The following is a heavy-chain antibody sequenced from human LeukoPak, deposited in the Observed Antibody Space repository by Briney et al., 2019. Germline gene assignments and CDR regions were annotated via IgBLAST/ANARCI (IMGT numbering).Heavy chain of an antibody. D-gene: IGHD6-25*01. CDR1: GFTLSSNY. CDR3: ARVPVSGRYYYYYGMDV. CDR2: IYSGGST. V-gene: IGHV3-53*01. Sequence: GGSLRLSCAASGFTLSSNYMSWVRHAPGRGLEWVSVIYSGGSTYYADSVKGRFTISRDNSKNTLYLQMNSLRAEDTAVYYCARVPVSGRYYYYYGMDVWGQGTTVTVSS. J-gene: IGHJ6*02.